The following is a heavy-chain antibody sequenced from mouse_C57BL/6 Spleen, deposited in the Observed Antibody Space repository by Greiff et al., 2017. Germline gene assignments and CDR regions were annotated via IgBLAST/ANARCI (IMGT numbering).Heavy chain of an antibody. CDR3: ARVTTDLGYFDV. D-gene: IGHD2-2*01. CDR1: GYTFTSYW. Sequence: QVQLQQSGAELVRPGSSVKLSCKASGYTFTSYWMHWVKQRPIQGLEWIGNIDPSDSETHYNQKFKDKATLTVDKSSSTAYMQLSSLTSEDSAVXYCARVTTDLGYFDVWGTGTTVTVSS. J-gene: IGHJ1*03. V-gene: IGHV1-52*01. CDR2: IDPSDSET.